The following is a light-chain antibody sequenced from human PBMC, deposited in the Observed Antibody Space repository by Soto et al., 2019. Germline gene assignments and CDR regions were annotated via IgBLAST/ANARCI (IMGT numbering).Light chain of an antibody. Sequence: IQLTQSPSSLSASVGDRVTITCRASQGINSYLAWYQQKPGKAPKLLIYAASTLEIGVPSRFSGSGSGTDFTLTISSLQPEDYETYYCQQLNSYPFTFGPGAKVDIK. V-gene: IGKV1-9*01. J-gene: IGKJ3*01. CDR3: QQLNSYPFT. CDR1: QGINSY. CDR2: AAS.